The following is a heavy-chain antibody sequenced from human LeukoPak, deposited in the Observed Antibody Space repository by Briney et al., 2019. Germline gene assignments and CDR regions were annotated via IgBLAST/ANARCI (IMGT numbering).Heavy chain of an antibody. D-gene: IGHD3-22*01. CDR3: ARDDDTTGRYSRFDY. CDR1: GFTFSSYA. CDR2: MWSDGTKK. Sequence: GGSLRLSCAASGFTFSSYAMSWVRQAPGKGLEWVAVMWSDGTKKYYADSVRGRFTVSRDTSKHTLYLQMSSLRAEDTAVYFCARDDDTTGRYSRFDYWGQGTLVTVSS. J-gene: IGHJ4*02. V-gene: IGHV3-33*08.